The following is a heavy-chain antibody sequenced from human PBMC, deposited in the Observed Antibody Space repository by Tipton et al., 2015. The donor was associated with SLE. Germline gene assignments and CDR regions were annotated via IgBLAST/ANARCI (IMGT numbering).Heavy chain of an antibody. Sequence: SLRLSCAASGSTFSSYEMNWVRQAPGKGLEWVSYISSSGSTIYYADSVKGRFTISRDNAKNSLYLQMNSLRAEDTAVYYCARGGGKAAGTSGWFDPWGQGTLVTVSS. CDR2: ISSSGSTI. D-gene: IGHD6-13*01. CDR3: ARGGGKAAGTSGWFDP. V-gene: IGHV3-48*03. CDR1: GSTFSSYE. J-gene: IGHJ5*02.